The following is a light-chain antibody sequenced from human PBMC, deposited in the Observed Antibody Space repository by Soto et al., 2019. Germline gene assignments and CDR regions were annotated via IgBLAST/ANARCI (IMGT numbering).Light chain of an antibody. CDR3: AAWDDSLNGYV. V-gene: IGLV1-44*01. CDR2: SNN. J-gene: IGLJ1*01. Sequence: QSVLTQPPSASATPGQRVTISCYGSSSNIGSNTVNWYQHLPGTAPKVLIYSNNQRPSGVPDRFSGSKSGTSASLAISGLQSEDEADYYCAAWDDSLNGYVFGTGTKLTVL. CDR1: SSNIGSNT.